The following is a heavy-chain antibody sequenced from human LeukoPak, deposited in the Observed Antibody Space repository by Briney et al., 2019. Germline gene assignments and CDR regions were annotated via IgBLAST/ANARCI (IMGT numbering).Heavy chain of an antibody. CDR1: AFTFGDYA. D-gene: IGHD6-13*01. J-gene: IGHJ3*01. CDR3: TTYSSTWDLDAFDV. CDR2: IRSKGYGGTT. V-gene: IGHV3-49*04. Sequence: GGSLRLSCTASAFTFGDYAVHWVRQAPGKGLEWVGFIRSKGYGGTTEYAAPVSGRFTISRDASKGIAYLQMNSLKTKDTAVYYCTTYSSTWDLDAFDVWGQGTMVTVSS.